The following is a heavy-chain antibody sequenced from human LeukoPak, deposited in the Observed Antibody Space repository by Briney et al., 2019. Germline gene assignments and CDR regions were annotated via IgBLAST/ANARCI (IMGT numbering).Heavy chain of an antibody. CDR3: AKRDAVADFFDY. CDR1: GFTFSSYA. D-gene: IGHD6-19*01. CDR2: IRGSGGST. J-gene: IGHJ4*02. V-gene: IGHV3-23*01. Sequence: GGSLRLSCAASGFTFSSYAMSWVRQPPGKGLEWVSAIRGSGGSTYYADSVKGRFTISRDNSKNTLYLQMNSLRAEDTAVYYCAKRDAVADFFDYWGQGTLVTVSS.